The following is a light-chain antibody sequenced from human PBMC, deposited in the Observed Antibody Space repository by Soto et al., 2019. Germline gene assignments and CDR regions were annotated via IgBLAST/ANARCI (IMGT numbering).Light chain of an antibody. CDR2: DAS. J-gene: IGKJ4*01. CDR1: QTINSY. CDR3: QQLNGYLELT. Sequence: DLQITQSHSSLSASVGDRVSITCRASQTINSYLNWYQQKLGKAPKLLIYDASTLQSGVPSRFSGSRSGTEFTLTISSLQPEDFATYYCQQLNGYLELTFGGGTKV. V-gene: IGKV1-9*01.